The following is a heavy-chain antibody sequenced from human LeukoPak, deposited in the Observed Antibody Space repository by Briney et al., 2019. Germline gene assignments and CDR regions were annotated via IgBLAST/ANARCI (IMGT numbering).Heavy chain of an antibody. Sequence: VASVKVSCKASGYSFTDYYMHWVRQAPGQGLEWMGWINPNSGGTSYAQKFQGRVTMTRDTSISTAYVELSGLTSDDTAVYYCAREYCTGGVCFHYMDVWGKGTTVTVSS. J-gene: IGHJ6*03. CDR1: GYSFTDYY. CDR3: AREYCTGGVCFHYMDV. V-gene: IGHV1-2*02. D-gene: IGHD2-8*02. CDR2: INPNSGGT.